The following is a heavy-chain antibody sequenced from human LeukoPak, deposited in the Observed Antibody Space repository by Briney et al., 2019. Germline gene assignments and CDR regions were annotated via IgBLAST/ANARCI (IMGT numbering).Heavy chain of an antibody. CDR3: ARNYYVTFYGMDV. Sequence: ASVKVSCKASGYTFTNYYINWVRQAPGQGLERMGLINPIGAGTSYAQKFQGRVTMTIDTSTSTVHMELNSLGSEDTAVYYCARNYYVTFYGMDVWGQGTAVTVSS. CDR2: INPIGAGT. CDR1: GYTFTNYY. V-gene: IGHV1-46*01. D-gene: IGHD3-10*02. J-gene: IGHJ6*02.